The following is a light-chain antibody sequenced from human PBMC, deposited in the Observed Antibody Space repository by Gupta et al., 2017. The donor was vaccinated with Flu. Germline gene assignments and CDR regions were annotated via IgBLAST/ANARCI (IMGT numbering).Light chain of an antibody. V-gene: IGKV3-15*01. CDR2: GAS. CDR1: QNVATN. J-gene: IGKJ2*01. CDR3: QQYNNWPPE. Sequence: GWRVTLSCRASQNVATNLAWYQHKPGLPPRLLISGASSRASDVPARFSGSGSGTEFTLTISSLQSEDFAVYYCQQYNNWPPEFGQGTKVQI.